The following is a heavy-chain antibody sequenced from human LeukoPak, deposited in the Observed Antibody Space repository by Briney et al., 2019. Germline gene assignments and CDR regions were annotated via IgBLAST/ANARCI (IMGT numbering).Heavy chain of an antibody. Sequence: ASVKISCKVSESTFTGRQMHWVRQAPGQGPEWMGWINPKSSEKKYIEKFQGRVTMTGNTSIRTVYMELSSLTSDDTAVYYCAIVDPGDVWGQGTTVSVS. J-gene: IGHJ6*02. CDR1: ESTFTGRQ. CDR3: AIVDPGDV. CDR2: INPKSSEK. V-gene: IGHV1-2*02. D-gene: IGHD3/OR15-3a*01.